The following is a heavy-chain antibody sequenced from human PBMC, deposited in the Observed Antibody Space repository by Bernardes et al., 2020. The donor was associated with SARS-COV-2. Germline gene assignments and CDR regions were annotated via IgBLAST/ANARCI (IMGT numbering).Heavy chain of an antibody. D-gene: IGHD2-21*02. J-gene: IGHJ6*02. V-gene: IGHV4-39*01. CDR3: VGSSCGIDCYIGGLRSWDYGMDI. Sequence: SETLSLTCTVSGGSLSSSSYYWGWIRQPPGKGLEWIGSIYNSGTTYHNPSLKSRASISMDTSSNQVSLRLNSMTAADTAVYYCVGSSCGIDCYIGGLRSWDYGMDIWGQGTTVTVSS. CDR2: IYNSGTT. CDR1: GGSLSSSSYY.